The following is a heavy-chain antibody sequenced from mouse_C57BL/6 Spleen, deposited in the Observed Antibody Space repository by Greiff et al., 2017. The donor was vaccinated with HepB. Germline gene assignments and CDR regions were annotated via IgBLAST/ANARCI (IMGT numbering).Heavy chain of an antibody. V-gene: IGHV14-2*01. CDR2: IDPEDGET. J-gene: IGHJ2*01. D-gene: IGHD1-1*01. CDR1: GFNIKDYY. CDR3: ARTVVAQYYFDY. Sequence: EVKLLESGAELVKPGASVKLSCTASGFNIKDYYMHWVKQRTEQGLEWIGRIDPEDGETKYAPKFQGKATITADTSSNTAYLQLSSLTSEDTAVYYCARTVVAQYYFDYWGQGTTLTVSS.